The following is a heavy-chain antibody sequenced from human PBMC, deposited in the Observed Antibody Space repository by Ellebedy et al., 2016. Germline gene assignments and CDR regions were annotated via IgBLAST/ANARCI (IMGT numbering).Heavy chain of an antibody. D-gene: IGHD3-16*01. CDR1: ESTFSGYT. V-gene: IGHV3-21*01. CDR2: ISSSGSNI. Sequence: GGSLRLXXAASESTFSGYTMNWVRQAPGKGLEWVSSISSSGSNIFYADSVKGRFTISRDNAKNSLFLQMTSLRAEDTAVYYCARGVGGTSLNWFDPWGQGTLVTVSS. CDR3: ARGVGGTSLNWFDP. J-gene: IGHJ5*02.